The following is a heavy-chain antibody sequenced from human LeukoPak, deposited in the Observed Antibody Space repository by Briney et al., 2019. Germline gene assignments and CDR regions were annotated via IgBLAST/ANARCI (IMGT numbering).Heavy chain of an antibody. D-gene: IGHD6-13*01. J-gene: IGHJ4*02. V-gene: IGHV4-39*07. CDR1: GGSISGSNYY. Sequence: PSETLSLTCTVSGGSISGSNYYWGWIRQPPGKGLEWIATISYGGSAFYNPSLKSRVTMSVDTSKNQFSLRLTSVTAADTAVYFCARDVQAAAFDYWGQGTLVTVSS. CDR3: ARDVQAAAFDY. CDR2: ISYGGSA.